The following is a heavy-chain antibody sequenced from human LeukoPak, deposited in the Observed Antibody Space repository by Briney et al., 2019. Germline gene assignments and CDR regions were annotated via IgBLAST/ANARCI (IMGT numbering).Heavy chain of an antibody. CDR1: GFTFSSYA. V-gene: IGHV3-23*01. D-gene: IGHD3-22*01. J-gene: IGHJ4*02. CDR2: ISGSGGST. Sequence: PGGSLRLSCAASGFTFSSYAMTWFRQAPGKGLEWVSGISGSGGSTYYADSVKGRFTISRDNSKNTLYVQMNSLRAEDTAVYYCAKSDYYDSSGYYYGSDYWGQGTLVTVSS. CDR3: AKSDYYDSSGYYYGSDY.